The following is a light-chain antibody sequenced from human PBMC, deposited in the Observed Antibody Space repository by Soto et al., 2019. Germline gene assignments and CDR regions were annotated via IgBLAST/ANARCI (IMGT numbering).Light chain of an antibody. Sequence: QSVLTQPPSASGTPGQRVTISCSGSSSNIGSNYVYWYQQLPGTAPKLLIYRNNQRPSGVPDRFSGSKSGTSASLAIGGLRSEDEADYYCAAWDDSLSGIYVFGTGTKVTVL. J-gene: IGLJ1*01. CDR3: AAWDDSLSGIYV. CDR2: RNN. CDR1: SSNIGSNY. V-gene: IGLV1-47*01.